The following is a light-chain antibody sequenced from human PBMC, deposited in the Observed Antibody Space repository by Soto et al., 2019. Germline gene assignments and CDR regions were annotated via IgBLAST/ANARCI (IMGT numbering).Light chain of an antibody. CDR3: QHYNSYSEA. CDR2: DAF. V-gene: IGKV1-5*03. CDR1: QTISIW. Sequence: DIQMTQSPSTLSGSVGERVTITCRASQTISIWLAWYQQKPGKAPKLLIYDAFTLASGVPSRFSGSGSGTEFTLTISSLQPDDFATYYCQHYNSYSEACGQGTKVDIK. J-gene: IGKJ1*01.